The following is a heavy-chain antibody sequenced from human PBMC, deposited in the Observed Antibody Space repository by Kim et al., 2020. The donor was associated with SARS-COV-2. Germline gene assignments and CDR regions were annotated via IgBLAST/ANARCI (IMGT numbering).Heavy chain of an antibody. V-gene: IGHV4-34*01. D-gene: IGHD1-26*01. CDR1: GGSFSGYY. J-gene: IGHJ6*02. Sequence: SETLSLTCAVYGGSFSGYYWSWIRQPPGKGLEWIGEINHSGSTNYNPSLKSRVTISVDTSKNQFSLKLSSVTAADTAVYYCARVGYYYLYYYYGMDVWGQGTTVTVSS. CDR3: ARVGYYYLYYYYGMDV. CDR2: INHSGST.